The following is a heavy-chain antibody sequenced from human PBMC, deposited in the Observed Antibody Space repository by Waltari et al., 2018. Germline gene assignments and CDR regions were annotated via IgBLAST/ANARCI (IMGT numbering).Heavy chain of an antibody. D-gene: IGHD3-10*01. CDR3: ARSFGGSGSYKFDF. Sequence: QLQLQESGPRLVKSSETLSLTCTVSGGSISTSTHYCAWIRQAPGKGPEWIGSVYYNGNVYYNPSLESRVTMSVDTSKNHFSLDLESVTTPDTSIYFCARSFGGSGSYKFDFWGQGILVTVSS. J-gene: IGHJ4*02. CDR2: VYYNGNV. CDR1: GGSISTSTHY. V-gene: IGHV4-39*02.